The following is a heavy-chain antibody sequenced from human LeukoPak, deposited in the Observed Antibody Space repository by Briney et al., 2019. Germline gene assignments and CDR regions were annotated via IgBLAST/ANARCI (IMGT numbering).Heavy chain of an antibody. CDR2: IDGSGGST. V-gene: IGHV3-23*01. D-gene: IGHD2-2*01. CDR3: AKDIVVVPAPVGYFDL. CDR1: GFTFSSYA. J-gene: IGHJ2*01. Sequence: GGSLRLSCAASGFTFSSYAMSWVRQAPGKGLEWVSGIDGSGGSTYYADSVKGLFTISRDNSKNTEYLQMNSLRAEDTAVYYCAKDIVVVPAPVGYFDLWGRGTLVTVPS.